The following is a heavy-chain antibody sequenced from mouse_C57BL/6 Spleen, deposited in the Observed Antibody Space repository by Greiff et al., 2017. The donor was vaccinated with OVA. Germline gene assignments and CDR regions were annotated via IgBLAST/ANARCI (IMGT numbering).Heavy chain of an antibody. D-gene: IGHD3-2*02. CDR2: ILPGSGST. V-gene: IGHV1-9*01. Sequence: QVQLQQSGAELMKPGASVKLSCKATGYTFTGYWIEWVKQRPGHGLEWIGEILPGSGSTNYNEKFKGKATFTAATSSNKAYMQLSSLTTEDSAIYYCARGGGDDSSGWCAYWGQGTLVTVTA. J-gene: IGHJ3*01. CDR1: GYTFTGYW. CDR3: ARGGGDDSSGWCAY.